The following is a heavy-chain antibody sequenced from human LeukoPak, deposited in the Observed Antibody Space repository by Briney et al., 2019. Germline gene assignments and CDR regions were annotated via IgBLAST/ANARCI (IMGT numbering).Heavy chain of an antibody. J-gene: IGHJ5*02. V-gene: IGHV4-39*02. CDR1: GGSITSSSYF. CDR3: ARLWIVATWFDA. D-gene: IGHD2-2*03. CDR2: IFYSGKT. Sequence: SETLSLTCTVSGGSITSSSYFWGWVRQPPGKGLEWIGSIFYSGKTYYSASLKSRVTVSLDTSKKNFSLRLSSVTAADTAVYYCARLWIVATWFDAWGQGALVTVSS.